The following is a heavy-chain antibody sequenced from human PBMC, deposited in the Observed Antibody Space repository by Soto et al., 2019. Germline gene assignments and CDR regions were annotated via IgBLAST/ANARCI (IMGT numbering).Heavy chain of an antibody. J-gene: IGHJ6*02. CDR2: ISSSSSYI. D-gene: IGHD6-13*01. Sequence: EVQLVESGGGLVKPGGSLRLSCAASGFTFSSYSMNWVRQAPGKGLEWVSSISSSSSYIYYADSVKGRFTISRDNAKNSLYLQMNSLRAEDTAVYYCARYRKRLIAAAGTYYYYYGMDVWGQGTTVTVSS. CDR1: GFTFSSYS. CDR3: ARYRKRLIAAAGTYYYYYGMDV. V-gene: IGHV3-21*01.